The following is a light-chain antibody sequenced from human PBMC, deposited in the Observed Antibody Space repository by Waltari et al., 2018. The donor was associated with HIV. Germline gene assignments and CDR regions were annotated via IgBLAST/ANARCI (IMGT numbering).Light chain of an antibody. Sequence: QSVLTQPPSVSGAPGQRVTIPCTGRRSHIGAGYTVHLYQQLPGTAPKLLTYGNSNRPSGVPDRFSGSKSGTSASLAITGLQAEDEADYYCQSYDSSLSALYVFGTGTKVTVL. CDR2: GNS. V-gene: IGLV1-40*01. CDR3: QSYDSSLSALYV. CDR1: RSHIGAGYT. J-gene: IGLJ1*01.